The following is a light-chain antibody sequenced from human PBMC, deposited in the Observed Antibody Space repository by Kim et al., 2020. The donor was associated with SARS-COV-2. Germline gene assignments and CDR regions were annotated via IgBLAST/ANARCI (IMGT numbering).Light chain of an antibody. Sequence: DIQLTQSPSFLSASVGDRVTITCRASQGISSYLAWYQQKPGKVPKLLIYAASTLQSGVPSRFSGSGSGTEFTLTISSLQPEDFATYYCQQVDRYPITFGQGTRLEIK. J-gene: IGKJ5*01. CDR2: AAS. V-gene: IGKV1-9*01. CDR3: QQVDRYPIT. CDR1: QGISSY.